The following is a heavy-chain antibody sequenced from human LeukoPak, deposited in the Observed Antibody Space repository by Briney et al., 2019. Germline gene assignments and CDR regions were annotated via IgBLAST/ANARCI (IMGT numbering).Heavy chain of an antibody. D-gene: IGHD2-2*01. J-gene: IGHJ4*02. CDR1: GASTSTYY. CDR3: AQSTGWPGFDY. CDR2: IYNGGST. V-gene: IGHV4-59*08. Sequence: SETLSLTCIVFGASTSTYYWSWIRQPPGKGLEWIGYIYNGGSTNYNPSLKSRVTISVDTSKNQFSLKLTSLTAADTAMYYCAQSTGWPGFDYWGQGVLVTVSS.